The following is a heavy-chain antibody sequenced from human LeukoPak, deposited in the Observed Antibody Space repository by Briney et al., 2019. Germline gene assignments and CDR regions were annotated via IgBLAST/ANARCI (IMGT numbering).Heavy chain of an antibody. D-gene: IGHD6-19*01. CDR2: IYYSVST. CDR1: GGSVSSGSYY. CDR3: ARDRPTGYSSGWYWGFDY. V-gene: IGHV4-61*01. Sequence: PSETLSLTCTVSGGSVSSGSYYWSWIRQPPGKGLGWLGYIYYSVSTNYNPSLKSRVTISVDTSKNQFSLKLSSVTAADTAVYYCARDRPTGYSSGWYWGFDYWGQGTLVTVSS. J-gene: IGHJ4*02.